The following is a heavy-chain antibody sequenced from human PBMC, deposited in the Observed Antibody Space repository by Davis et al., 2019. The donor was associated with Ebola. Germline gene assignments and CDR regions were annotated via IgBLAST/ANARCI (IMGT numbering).Heavy chain of an antibody. V-gene: IGHV4-34*01. CDR1: GGSISSYY. J-gene: IGHJ6*02. CDR3: ARDPLEMATNRGPYYYYYGMDV. D-gene: IGHD5-24*01. CDR2: INHSGST. Sequence: SETLSLTCTVSGGSISSYYWSWIRQPPGKGLEWIGEINHSGSTNYNPSLKSRVTISVDTSKNQFSLKLSSVTAADTAVYYCARDPLEMATNRGPYYYYYGMDVWGQGTTVTVSS.